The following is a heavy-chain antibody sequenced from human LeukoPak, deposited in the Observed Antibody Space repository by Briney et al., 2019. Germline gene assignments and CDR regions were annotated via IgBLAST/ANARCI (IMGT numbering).Heavy chain of an antibody. CDR2: IYSGGST. CDR3: ARGYSSGWLDY. Sequence: PGGSLRLSCAASGFTVSSNYMSWVRQAPGKGLEWVSVIYSGGSTYYADSVKGRFTISRDNSKNTLYLQTNSLRAEDTAVYYCARGYSSGWLDYWGQGTLVTVSS. V-gene: IGHV3-53*01. D-gene: IGHD6-19*01. J-gene: IGHJ4*02. CDR1: GFTVSSNY.